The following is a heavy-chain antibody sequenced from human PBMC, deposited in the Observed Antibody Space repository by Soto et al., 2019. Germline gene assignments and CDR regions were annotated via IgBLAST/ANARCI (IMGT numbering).Heavy chain of an antibody. D-gene: IGHD3-16*02. CDR2: IKEDGSEK. CDR3: ARYRSLDP. V-gene: IGHV3-7*03. Sequence: GESLKISCADSGFILRNYWMSWVRQAPGMGLQWVASIKEDGSEKYYVDPVKGRFTISRENAKNSLYLQMNSLRAEDTAVYYCARYRSLDPWGQGILVTVSS. J-gene: IGHJ5*02. CDR1: GFILRNYW.